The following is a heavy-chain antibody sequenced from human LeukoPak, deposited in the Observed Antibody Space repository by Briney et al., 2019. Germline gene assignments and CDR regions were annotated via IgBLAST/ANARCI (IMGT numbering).Heavy chain of an antibody. Sequence: GGSLRLSCAASGFTFSSYGMHWIRQAPGKGLEWVAFIRYDGSNKYYADSVKGRFTISRDNSKNTLYLQMNSLRAEDTAVYYCAKGRGANYDFWSGRLDVWGKGTTVTVSS. CDR3: AKGRGANYDFWSGRLDV. CDR1: GFTFSSYG. J-gene: IGHJ6*04. CDR2: IRYDGSNK. V-gene: IGHV3-30*02. D-gene: IGHD3-3*01.